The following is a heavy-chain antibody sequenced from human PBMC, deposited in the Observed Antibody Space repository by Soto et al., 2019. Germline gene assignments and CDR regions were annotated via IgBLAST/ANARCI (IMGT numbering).Heavy chain of an antibody. V-gene: IGHV3-30-3*01. Sequence: VGSLRLSCAASGFTFSSYAMHWVRQAPGKGLEWVAVISYDGSNKYYADSVKGRFTISRDNSKNTLYLQMNSLRAEDTAVYYCVRAGDYYGSGNHKGPAFDIWGQGTMVTVSS. CDR1: GFTFSSYA. CDR2: ISYDGSNK. CDR3: VRAGDYYGSGNHKGPAFDI. D-gene: IGHD3-10*01. J-gene: IGHJ3*02.